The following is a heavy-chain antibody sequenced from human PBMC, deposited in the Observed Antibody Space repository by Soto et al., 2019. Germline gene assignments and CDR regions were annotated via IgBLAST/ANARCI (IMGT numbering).Heavy chain of an antibody. J-gene: IGHJ3*02. CDR1: GFTFSSYA. CDR2: ISGSGGST. V-gene: IGHV3-23*01. CDR3: AKTPLRWHDAFDI. Sequence: GGSLRLSCAASGFTFSSYAMSWVRQAPGKRLEWVSAISGSGGSTYYADSVKGRFTISRDNSKNTLYLQMNSLRAEDTAVYYCAKTPLRWHDAFDIWGQGTMVTVSS. D-gene: IGHD2-15*01.